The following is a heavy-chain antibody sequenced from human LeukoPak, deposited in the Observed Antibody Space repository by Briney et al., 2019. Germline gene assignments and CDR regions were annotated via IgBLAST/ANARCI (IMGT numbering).Heavy chain of an antibody. CDR2: INPNSGGT. D-gene: IGHD3-10*01. V-gene: IGHV1-2*02. J-gene: IGHJ6*03. CDR3: AREPYDSGSFRTDYYYMDV. Sequence: ASVKVSCKASGYTFTGYYIHWVRQAPGQGLEWMGWINPNSGGTNYAQKFQGRVTMTRDSSISTAYMELSGLRSDDTAVYYCAREPYDSGSFRTDYYYMDVWGKGTTVTISS. CDR1: GYTFTGYY.